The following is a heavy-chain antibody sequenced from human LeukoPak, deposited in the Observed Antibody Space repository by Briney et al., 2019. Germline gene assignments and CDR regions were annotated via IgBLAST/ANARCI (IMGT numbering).Heavy chain of an antibody. CDR1: GGSISSSSYY. Sequence: PSETLSLTCTVSGGSISSSSYYWGWIRQPPGKGLEWIGSIYYSGSTYYNPSLKSRVTISVDTSKNQFSLKLSSVTAADTAVYYCARVYYYDSSGYYYGAFDIWGQGTMVTVSS. V-gene: IGHV4-39*07. J-gene: IGHJ3*02. CDR3: ARVYYYDSSGYYYGAFDI. D-gene: IGHD3-22*01. CDR2: IYYSGST.